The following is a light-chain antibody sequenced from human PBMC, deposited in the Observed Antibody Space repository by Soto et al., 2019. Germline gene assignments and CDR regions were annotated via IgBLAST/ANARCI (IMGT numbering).Light chain of an antibody. CDR2: RAS. CDR3: QQSYNSPPWT. J-gene: IGKJ1*01. CDR1: QTISTS. Sequence: DIQMTQSPSSLSASVGDRVTISCRASQTISTSLNWYQQKPGKAPRLLIYRASSVKSGVPPRFSGSGSGRAFTLTISSLRPEDIATYFCQQSYNSPPWTFGQGTKVEVK. V-gene: IGKV1-39*01.